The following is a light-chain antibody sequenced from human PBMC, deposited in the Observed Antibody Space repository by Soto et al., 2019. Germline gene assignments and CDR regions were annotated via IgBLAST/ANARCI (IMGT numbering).Light chain of an antibody. CDR3: MQGTHWPFT. CDR1: QSLVHSDGNTY. Sequence: DVVMTQSPLSLPVTLGQPASISCRSSQSLVHSDGNTYLNWFQQRPGQSPRRLIYKVSTRDSGVPDRLSGSGSGPDFTLRISSVEAEDVGVYYCMQGTHWPFTFGQGTKLEIK. CDR2: KVS. J-gene: IGKJ2*01. V-gene: IGKV2-30*02.